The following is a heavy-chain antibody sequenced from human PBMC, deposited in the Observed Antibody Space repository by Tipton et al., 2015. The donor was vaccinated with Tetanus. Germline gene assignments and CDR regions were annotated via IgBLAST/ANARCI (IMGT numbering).Heavy chain of an antibody. D-gene: IGHD3-10*01. Sequence: SLRLSCAASGFSFSVYSINWVRQAPGKGLEWVSSISGTGKYIYYADSVKGRFTISRDNAKKSLYLHMNSLRAEDTALYYCARVRPSYYYMDVWGKGTTVTVSS. CDR3: ARVRPSYYYMDV. CDR2: ISGTGKYI. V-gene: IGHV3-21*04. CDR1: GFSFSVYS. J-gene: IGHJ6*03.